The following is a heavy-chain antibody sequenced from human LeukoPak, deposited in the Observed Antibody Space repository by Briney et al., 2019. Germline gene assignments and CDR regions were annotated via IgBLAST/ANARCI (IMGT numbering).Heavy chain of an antibody. D-gene: IGHD6-19*01. CDR3: ARVKAVNWFDP. CDR1: GFTFSSYS. CDR2: ISSSSSYI. J-gene: IGHJ5*02. Sequence: GGSLRLSCAASGFTFSSYSMNWVRQAPGKGLEWVSSISSSSSYIYYADSVKGRFTISRDNAKNSLYLQMNSLRAEDTAVYYCARVKAVNWFDPWGQGTLVTVSS. V-gene: IGHV3-21*01.